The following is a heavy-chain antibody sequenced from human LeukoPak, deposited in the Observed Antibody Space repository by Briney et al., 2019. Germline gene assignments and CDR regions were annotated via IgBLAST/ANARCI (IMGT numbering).Heavy chain of an antibody. Sequence: ASVKVSCKASGYTFTSYYIHWVRQAPGQGLEWMGMIDPSGSSTKYAQEFQGRVTMTRDTSTSAVYTELSSLRSEDTAMYYCARALYSSGWDDYWGQGTLVTVSS. CDR1: GYTFTSYY. CDR3: ARALYSSGWDDY. CDR2: IDPSGSST. V-gene: IGHV1-46*01. J-gene: IGHJ4*02. D-gene: IGHD6-19*01.